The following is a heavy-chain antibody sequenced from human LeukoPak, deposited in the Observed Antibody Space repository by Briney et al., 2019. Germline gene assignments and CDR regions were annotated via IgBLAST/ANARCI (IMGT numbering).Heavy chain of an antibody. J-gene: IGHJ5*02. D-gene: IGHD3-10*01. Sequence: GGSLRLSCAASGFTFSRYWMSWVRQAPGKGLEWVANIKQDGSEKYYVDSVKGRFTISRDNAKNSLYLQMNSLRAEDTAVYYCARGLTIEHWFDPWGQGTLVTVSS. CDR2: IKQDGSEK. CDR1: GFTFSRYW. CDR3: ARGLTIEHWFDP. V-gene: IGHV3-7*01.